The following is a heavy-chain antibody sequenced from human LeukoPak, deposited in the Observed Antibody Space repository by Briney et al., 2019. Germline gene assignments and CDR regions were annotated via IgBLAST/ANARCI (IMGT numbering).Heavy chain of an antibody. Sequence: PGGSLRLSCTAPGFTFSSYSMNWVRQAPGKGLEWVSYISGDAIYYAYSEKGRFTISRHNAKNSLYLQMNSLRAEDTAVYYCARDHNWAFDYWGQGILVTVSS. J-gene: IGHJ4*02. CDR3: ARDHNWAFDY. CDR1: GFTFSSYS. V-gene: IGHV3-48*01. CDR2: ISGDAI. D-gene: IGHD1-20*01.